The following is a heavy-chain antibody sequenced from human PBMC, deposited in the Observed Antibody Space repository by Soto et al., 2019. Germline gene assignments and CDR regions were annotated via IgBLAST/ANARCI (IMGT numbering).Heavy chain of an antibody. V-gene: IGHV1-8*01. Sequence: QVQLVQSGADVKKPGASVKVSCKASGYTFTSYDINWVRQATGPGLEWMGWMNPNRGNTGYAQKFQGRVTMTRNTSKSTAYMELSSLRSEDTAVYYCARGGAQGYYYYYGMEVWGQGTTVTVSS. CDR1: GYTFTSYD. D-gene: IGHD1-26*01. J-gene: IGHJ6*02. CDR2: MNPNRGNT. CDR3: ARGGAQGYYYYYGMEV.